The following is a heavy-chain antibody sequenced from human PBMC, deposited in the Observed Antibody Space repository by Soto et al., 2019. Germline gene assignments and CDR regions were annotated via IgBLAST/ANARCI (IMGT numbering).Heavy chain of an antibody. V-gene: IGHV3-23*01. CDR2: ISGGGDAT. Sequence: EVQLLESGGGLVQPGGSLRLSCAGSGFTFINYAMNWVRQAPGKGLEWVSSISGGGDATFFPDSVRGRFTFSRDNSKNTVTLQINSQGVEDTAVYYCATKILESTTRPEYGYFDLWGRGTLVTVSS. D-gene: IGHD3-3*01. CDR3: ATKILESTTRPEYGYFDL. J-gene: IGHJ2*01. CDR1: GFTFINYA.